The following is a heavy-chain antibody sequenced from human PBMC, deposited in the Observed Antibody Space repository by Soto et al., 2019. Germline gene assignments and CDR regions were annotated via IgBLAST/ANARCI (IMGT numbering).Heavy chain of an antibody. V-gene: IGHV3-74*01. CDR1: GFTFSGSW. J-gene: IGHJ4*02. D-gene: IGHD3-10*01. CDR3: ARGIFGSGTANDY. Sequence: EVQLVESGGGLVQPGGSLRLSCAASGFTFSGSWMHWVRQAAGKGLVWVSRINGDGSGTSYADFVKGRFTISRDDAKNTLFLQMNGLRAEDTAVYYCARGIFGSGTANDYWGQGNLVTVSS. CDR2: INGDGSGT.